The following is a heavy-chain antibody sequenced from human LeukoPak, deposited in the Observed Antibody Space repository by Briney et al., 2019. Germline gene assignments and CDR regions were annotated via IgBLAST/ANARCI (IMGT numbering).Heavy chain of an antibody. CDR1: GFTFSSYA. Sequence: GGSLRLSCAASGFTFSSYAMHWVRQAPGKGLEYVSAISSNGGSTYYANSVKGRFTISRDNSKNTLYLQMGSLRAEDMAVYYCARGHSSSWYPTYAFDIWGQGTMVTVSS. J-gene: IGHJ3*02. V-gene: IGHV3-64*01. CDR3: ARGHSSSWYPTYAFDI. D-gene: IGHD6-13*01. CDR2: ISSNGGST.